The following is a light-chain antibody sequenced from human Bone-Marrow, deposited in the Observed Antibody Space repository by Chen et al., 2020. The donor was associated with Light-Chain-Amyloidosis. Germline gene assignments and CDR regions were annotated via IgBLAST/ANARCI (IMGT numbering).Light chain of an antibody. J-gene: IGLJ3*02. CDR1: RTNIGNNA. CDR3: AAWDDSLNVWV. Sequence: SVLTQPPSVSAAPGQTVSISCSGSRTNIGNNAVNWYQRLPGKATYLLFYYYDLGRSGVPDRFSGSKSGASASLAISGLQSEDEADYVCAAWDDSLNVWVFGGGTKLTVL. V-gene: IGLV1-36*01. CDR2: YYD.